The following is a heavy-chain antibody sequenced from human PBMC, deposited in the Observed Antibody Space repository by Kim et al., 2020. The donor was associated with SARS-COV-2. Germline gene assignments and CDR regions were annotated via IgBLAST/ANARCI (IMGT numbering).Heavy chain of an antibody. D-gene: IGHD6-19*01. Sequence: NRYTTDYAASVKGRFTISRDDSKNSLYLQMNSLKTEDTAVYYCVREMGQWWGQGTLVTVSS. J-gene: IGHJ4*02. V-gene: IGHV3-72*01. CDR3: VREMGQW. CDR2: NRYTT.